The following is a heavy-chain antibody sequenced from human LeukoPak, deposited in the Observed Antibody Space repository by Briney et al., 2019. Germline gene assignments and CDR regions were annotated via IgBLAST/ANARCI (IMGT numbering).Heavy chain of an antibody. D-gene: IGHD3-10*02. CDR2: ISASGGST. CDR3: AKGRYSHCSGPDC. CDR1: GFTFSSYA. V-gene: IGHV3-23*01. J-gene: IGHJ4*02. Sequence: PGGSLRLSCVASGFTFSSYAMSWVRQAPGKGLEWVSAISASGGSTYYADSVKGRFTISRDNSKNTLYLQMNSLTAEDTAVYYCAKGRYSHCSGPDCGGKGTLVTVSA.